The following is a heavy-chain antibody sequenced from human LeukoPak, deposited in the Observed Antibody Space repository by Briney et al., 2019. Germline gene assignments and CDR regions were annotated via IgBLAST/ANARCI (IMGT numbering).Heavy chain of an antibody. J-gene: IGHJ4*02. CDR1: GFTFSTYS. Sequence: GGSLRLSCAASGFTFSTYSMNWVRQAPGQGLEWVSSISSIGGYIWYADSVKGRFTISRDNAKNSLYLQMNSLRAEDTAVYYCARDLGVIVHPSDYWGQGTLVTVSS. CDR3: ARDLGVIVHPSDY. CDR2: ISSIGGYI. V-gene: IGHV3-21*01. D-gene: IGHD3-16*02.